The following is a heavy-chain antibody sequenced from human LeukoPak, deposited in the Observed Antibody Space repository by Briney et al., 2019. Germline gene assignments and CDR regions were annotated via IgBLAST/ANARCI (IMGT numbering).Heavy chain of an antibody. V-gene: IGHV3-7*01. CDR1: GFTFSSYY. J-gene: IGHJ4*02. CDR2: IKEDGTEK. Sequence: GGSLRLSCAASGFTFSSYYMVWVRQAPGKGLEWVANIKEDGTEKFYVDSVKGRFTVSRDNARASVFLQMNSLRAEDTAVYYCTRDDPRVGSTETDWGQGTLVTVSS. CDR3: TRDDPRVGSTETD. D-gene: IGHD1-26*01.